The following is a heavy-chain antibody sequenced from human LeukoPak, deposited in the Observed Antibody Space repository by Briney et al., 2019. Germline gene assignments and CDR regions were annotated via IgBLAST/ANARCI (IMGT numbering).Heavy chain of an antibody. Sequence: GGSLRLSCAASGFTFSSYEMNWVRQAPGKGLEWVSYISSSGSTIYYADSVKGRFTTSRDNAKNSLYLQMNSLRAEDTAVYYCARRAVAGTRPVDYWGQGTLVTVSS. J-gene: IGHJ4*02. D-gene: IGHD6-19*01. CDR2: ISSSGSTI. V-gene: IGHV3-48*03. CDR1: GFTFSSYE. CDR3: ARRAVAGTRPVDY.